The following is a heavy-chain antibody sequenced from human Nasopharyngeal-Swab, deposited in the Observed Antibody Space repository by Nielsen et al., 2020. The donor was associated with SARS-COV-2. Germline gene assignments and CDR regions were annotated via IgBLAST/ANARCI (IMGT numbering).Heavy chain of an antibody. D-gene: IGHD3-10*01. V-gene: IGHV4-59*01. Sequence: SETLSLTCTVSGGSISSYYWSWIRQPPGKGLEWIGYIYYSGSTNYTPSLKSRVTISVDTSKNQFSLKLSSVTAADTAVYYCARLVPYYSYYMDVWGKGTTVTVSS. J-gene: IGHJ6*03. CDR3: ARLVPYYSYYMDV. CDR2: IYYSGST. CDR1: GGSISSYY.